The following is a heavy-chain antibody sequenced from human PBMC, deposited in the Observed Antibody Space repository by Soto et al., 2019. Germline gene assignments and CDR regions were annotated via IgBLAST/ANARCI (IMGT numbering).Heavy chain of an antibody. Sequence: SETLSLTCAVYGGSFSGYYWSWIRQPPGKGLEWIGEINHSGSTNYNPSLKSRVTISVDTSKNQFSLKLNSVTPEDTAVYYCAREGAVAGTDAFDIWGQGTMVTVSS. D-gene: IGHD6-19*01. CDR1: GGSFSGYY. J-gene: IGHJ3*02. CDR3: AREGAVAGTDAFDI. CDR2: INHSGST. V-gene: IGHV4-34*01.